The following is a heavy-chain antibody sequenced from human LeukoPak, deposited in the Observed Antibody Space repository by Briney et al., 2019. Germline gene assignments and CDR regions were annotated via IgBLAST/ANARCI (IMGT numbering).Heavy chain of an antibody. CDR1: GFTFSSYS. J-gene: IGHJ4*02. V-gene: IGHV3-23*01. Sequence: GGSLRLSCAASGFTFSSYSMSWVRQAPGKGLEWVSAISSSGGNTYYADSVKGRFTISRDNSKNTLYLQLNSLRVDDAAIYYCAKHRRSTLVTAYFDSWGQGTLVTVSS. CDR2: ISSSGGNT. CDR3: AKHRRSTLVTAYFDS. D-gene: IGHD2-21*02.